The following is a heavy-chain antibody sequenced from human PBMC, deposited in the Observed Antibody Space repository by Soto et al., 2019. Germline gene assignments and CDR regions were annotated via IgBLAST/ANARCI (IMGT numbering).Heavy chain of an antibody. CDR2: IYPADSDT. D-gene: IGHD2-2*01. CDR1: GYSFPSDW. J-gene: IGHJ6*02. CDR3: ARVPHSTTSYHDYRSGMDV. V-gene: IGHV5-51*01. Sequence: PGESLKIYCKVSGYSFPSDWIGWLRQMPGKVLEWMGSIYPADSDTRYSPSFEGQVTISADKSIRTAYLEWSSLKASDSGVYYCARVPHSTTSYHDYRSGMDVWAQATTVTVSS.